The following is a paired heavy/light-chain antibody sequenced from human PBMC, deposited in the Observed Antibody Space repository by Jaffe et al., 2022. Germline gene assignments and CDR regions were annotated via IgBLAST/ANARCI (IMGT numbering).Light chain of an antibody. V-gene: IGKV4-1*01. CDR1: QSVLYSSNNKNY. CDR3: QQYYSIPLT. CDR2: WAS. Sequence: DIVMTQSPDSLAVSLGERATINCKSSQSVLYSSNNKNYLAWYQQKPGQPPKLLIYWASTRESGVPDRFSGSGSGTDFTLTISSLQAEDVAVYYCQQYYSIPLTFGGGTKVEIK. J-gene: IGKJ4*01.
Heavy chain of an antibody. CDR1: GFTFSSYW. CDR2: INSDGRDT. CDR3: ARASATNYGGNPPLDH. D-gene: IGHD4-17*01. Sequence: EVQLVESGGALVQPGGSLRLSCAASGFTFSSYWMHLVRQAPGKGLVWVSCINSDGRDTRYADSVKGRFTISRDNAKNTLYVQMNSLRAEDTAVYYCARASATNYGGNPPLDHWGQGTLVTVSS. J-gene: IGHJ4*02. V-gene: IGHV3-74*01.